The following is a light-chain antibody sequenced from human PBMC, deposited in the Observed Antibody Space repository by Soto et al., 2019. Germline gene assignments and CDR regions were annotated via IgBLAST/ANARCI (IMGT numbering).Light chain of an antibody. J-gene: IGLJ1*01. V-gene: IGLV2-23*02. Sequence: QSALTQPASVSGSPGQSITISCTGTSSNVGSYKLVSWYQQHPGKAPKLMIFEVNKRPSGVSNRFSGPKSGNTASLTISGLKVEDEADYYCCSSGGSPTYVFGTGTKV. CDR1: SSNVGSYKL. CDR2: EVN. CDR3: CSSGGSPTYV.